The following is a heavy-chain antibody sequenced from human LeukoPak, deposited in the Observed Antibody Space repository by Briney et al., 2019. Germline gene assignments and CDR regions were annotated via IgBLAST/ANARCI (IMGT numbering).Heavy chain of an antibody. CDR3: ARGEGIVATIYYYYYMDV. D-gene: IGHD5-12*01. Sequence: PGGSLRLSCAASGFDYSTQWMSWVRQAPGKGLEWVANINGDGSRKNYLDSVKGRFTISRDNAKNSLYLQMNSLRAEDTAVYYCARGEGIVATIYYYYYMDVWGKGTTVTVSS. CDR2: INGDGSRK. J-gene: IGHJ6*03. V-gene: IGHV3-7*01. CDR1: GFDYSTQW.